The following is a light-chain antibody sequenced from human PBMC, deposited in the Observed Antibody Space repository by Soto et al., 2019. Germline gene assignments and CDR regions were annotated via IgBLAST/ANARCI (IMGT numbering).Light chain of an antibody. CDR3: CSYTTSNTRQIV. CDR2: DVS. J-gene: IGLJ1*01. CDR1: SSDVGGYNY. V-gene: IGLV2-14*01. Sequence: QSALTQPPSASGSPGQSVTISCTGTSSDVGGYNYVSWYQQHPGKAPKLMIYDVSDRPSGVSNRFSGSKSGNTASLTISGLQAEDEADYYCCSYTTSNTRQIVFGTGTKVTVL.